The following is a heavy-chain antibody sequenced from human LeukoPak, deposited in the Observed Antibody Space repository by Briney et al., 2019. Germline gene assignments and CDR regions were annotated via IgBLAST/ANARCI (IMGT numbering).Heavy chain of an antibody. CDR3: ARHSSNWFDP. V-gene: IGHV1-18*01. CDR1: GYTFTSYG. J-gene: IGHJ5*02. CDR2: IHPNNGET. Sequence: ASVKVSCKASGYTFTSYGISWVRQAPGQGLEWMGWIHPNNGETNYAQKFRGRVTMTTDTSITTAYMELSGLTSDDTAMYYCARHSSNWFDPWGQGTLVTVSS.